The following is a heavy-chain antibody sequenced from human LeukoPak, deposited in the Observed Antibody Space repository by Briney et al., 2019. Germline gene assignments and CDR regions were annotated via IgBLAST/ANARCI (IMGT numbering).Heavy chain of an antibody. CDR2: SGDGGST. Sequence: SGGSLRLSCAASGFTFGSYAMSWVRRAPGKGLEWVSLSGDGGSTFYADSVRGRFTISRDNTRKSLSLQMSSLRSEDTALYYCARESETSGWYDYWGQGTLVTVSS. D-gene: IGHD6-19*01. J-gene: IGHJ4*02. CDR3: ARESETSGWYDY. V-gene: IGHV3-43*02. CDR1: GFTFGSYA.